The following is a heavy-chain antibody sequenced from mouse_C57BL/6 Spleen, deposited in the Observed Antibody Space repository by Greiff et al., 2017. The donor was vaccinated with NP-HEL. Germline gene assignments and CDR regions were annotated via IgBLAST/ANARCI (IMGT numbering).Heavy chain of an antibody. D-gene: IGHD6-1*01. CDR3: ARGAPDYFDY. J-gene: IGHJ2*01. Sequence: EVMLVESGGGLVKPGGSLKLSCAASGFTFSDYGMHWVRQAPEKGLEWVAYISSGSSTIYYADTVKGRFTISRDHAKNTLFLQMTSLRSEDTAMYYCARGAPDYFDYWGQGTTLTVSS. V-gene: IGHV5-17*01. CDR1: GFTFSDYG. CDR2: ISSGSSTI.